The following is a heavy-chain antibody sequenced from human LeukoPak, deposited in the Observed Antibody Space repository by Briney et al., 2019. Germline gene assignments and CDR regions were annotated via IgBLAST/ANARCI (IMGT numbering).Heavy chain of an antibody. V-gene: IGHV4-39*01. CDR3: ARHASVSGNWPRHLNY. Sequence: PLETLSLTCTDSGGSISSSSYYWGWVRQPPGKGLEWIANIYYSGSTYYSPSLRSRVTISVSTSKNPISMTLTSVTSADTAVYYCARHASVSGNWPRHLNYWGQGSLVTVSS. CDR2: IYYSGST. CDR1: GGSISSSSYY. D-gene: IGHD3-3*01. J-gene: IGHJ4*02.